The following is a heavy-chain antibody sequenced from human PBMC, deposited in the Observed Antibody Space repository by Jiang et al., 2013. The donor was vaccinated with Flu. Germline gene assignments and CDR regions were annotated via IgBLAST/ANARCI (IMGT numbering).Heavy chain of an antibody. D-gene: IGHD6-19*01. V-gene: IGHV1-69*04. CDR3: ARLEGSSGWYYY. CDR2: IIPILGIA. CDR1: GGTFSSYT. Sequence: SGAEVKKPGSSVKVSCKASGGTFSSYTISWVRQAPGQGLEWMGRIIPILGIANYAQKFQGRVTITADKSTSTAYMELSSLRSEDTAVYYCARLEGSSGWYYYWGQGTLVTVSS. J-gene: IGHJ4*02.